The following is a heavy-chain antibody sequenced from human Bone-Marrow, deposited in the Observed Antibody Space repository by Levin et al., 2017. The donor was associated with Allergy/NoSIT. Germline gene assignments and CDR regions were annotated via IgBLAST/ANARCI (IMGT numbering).Heavy chain of an antibody. J-gene: IGHJ4*02. D-gene: IGHD4-11*01. V-gene: IGHV3-23*01. Sequence: GASVKVSCAASGFTFSSYAMSWVRQAPGKGLEWVSAITGGGGSTYYADSVKGRFTISRDNSKNTLYLQVNSLRAEDTAVYYCATDYSKKTYYFDYWGQGTLVTVSS. CDR3: ATDYSKKTYYFDY. CDR1: GFTFSSYA. CDR2: ITGGGGST.